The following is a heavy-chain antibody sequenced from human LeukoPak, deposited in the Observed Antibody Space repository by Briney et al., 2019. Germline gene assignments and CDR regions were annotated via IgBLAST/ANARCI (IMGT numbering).Heavy chain of an antibody. V-gene: IGHV1-69*13. CDR2: VIPIFGTA. J-gene: IGHJ5*02. CDR3: AREGSGYSYGPDNWFDP. Sequence: EASVKVSCKASGYTFTSYDINWVRQAPGQGLEWMGGVIPIFGTANYAQKFQGRVTITADESTSTAYMELSSLRSEDTAVYYCAREGSGYSYGPDNWFDPWGQGTLVTVSS. D-gene: IGHD5-18*01. CDR1: GYTFTSYD.